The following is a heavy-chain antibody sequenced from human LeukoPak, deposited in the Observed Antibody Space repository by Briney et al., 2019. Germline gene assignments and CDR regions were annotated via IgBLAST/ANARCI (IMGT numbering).Heavy chain of an antibody. CDR1: GDSISSSSYY. Sequence: SETLSLTCTVSGDSISSSSYYWGWIRQPPGKGLEWIGSIYYSGRTYYNPSLKSRVTISIDTSNQFSLRLTSMTAADTVVYYCVRDPKSAVAADWFDPWGQGTLVTVSS. V-gene: IGHV4-39*07. CDR3: VRDPKSAVAADWFDP. J-gene: IGHJ5*02. CDR2: IYYSGRT. D-gene: IGHD6-19*01.